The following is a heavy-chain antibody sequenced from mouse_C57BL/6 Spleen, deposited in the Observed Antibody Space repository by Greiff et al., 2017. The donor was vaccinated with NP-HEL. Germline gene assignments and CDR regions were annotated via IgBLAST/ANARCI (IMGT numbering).Heavy chain of an antibody. CDR2: IDPSDSYT. Sequence: VQLQQPGAELVRPGTSVKLSCKASGYTFTSYWMHWVKQRPGQGLEWIGVIDPSDSYTNYNQKFKGKATLTVDTSSSTAYMQLSSLTSEDSAVYYCAREEGSGYDAMDYWGQGTSVTVSS. D-gene: IGHD3-2*02. CDR1: GYTFTSYW. J-gene: IGHJ4*01. CDR3: AREEGSGYDAMDY. V-gene: IGHV1-59*01.